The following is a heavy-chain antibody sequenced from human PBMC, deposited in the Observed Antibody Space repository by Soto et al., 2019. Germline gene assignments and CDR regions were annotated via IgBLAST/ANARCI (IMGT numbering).Heavy chain of an antibody. CDR2: ISYSGTT. V-gene: IGHV4-30-4*01. D-gene: IGHD5-18*01. Sequence: SETLSVTCTVSGDSISSNNNYWSWIRQPPGEGLEWIGFISYSGTTSYSPSLKSRVAISLDTSKNQFSLSLSSVTAADTAVYYCARGRGYSYGLDPWGQGTLVTVSS. J-gene: IGHJ5*02. CDR1: GDSISSNNNY. CDR3: ARGRGYSYGLDP.